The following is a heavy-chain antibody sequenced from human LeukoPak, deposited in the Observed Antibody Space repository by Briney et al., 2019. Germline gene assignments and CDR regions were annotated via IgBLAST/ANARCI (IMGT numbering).Heavy chain of an antibody. CDR2: IKSKTDGGTT. CDR3: TTLTYYYDSSGFNYFRY. CDR1: GFTVSSNY. J-gene: IGHJ4*02. V-gene: IGHV3-15*01. D-gene: IGHD3-22*01. Sequence: PGGSLRLSCAASGFTVSSNYMTWVRQAPGKGLEWVGRIKSKTDGGTTDYAAPVKGRFTISRDDSKNTLFLQMNSLKTEDTAVYYCTTLTYYYDSSGFNYFRYWGQGTLVTVSS.